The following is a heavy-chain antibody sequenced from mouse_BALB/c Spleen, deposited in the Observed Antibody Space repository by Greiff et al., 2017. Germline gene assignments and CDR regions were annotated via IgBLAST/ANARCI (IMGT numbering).Heavy chain of an antibody. V-gene: IGHV1-69*02. CDR3: TRGATTVVPDY. J-gene: IGHJ2*01. CDR1: GYTFTSYW. Sequence: QVQLQQPGAELVRPGASVKLSCKASGYTFTSYWINWVKQRPGQGLEWIGNIYPSDSYTNYNQKFKDKATLTVDKSSSTAYMQLSSPTSEDSAVYYCTRGATTVVPDYWGQGTTLTVSS. D-gene: IGHD1-1*01. CDR2: IYPSDSYT.